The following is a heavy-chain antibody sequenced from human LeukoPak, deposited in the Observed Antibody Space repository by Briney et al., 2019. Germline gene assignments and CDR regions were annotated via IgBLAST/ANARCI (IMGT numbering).Heavy chain of an antibody. J-gene: IGHJ4*02. Sequence: GGSLRLSCAASGFTVSSNYMSWVRQAPGKGLEWVSAISGSGGSTYYADSVKGRFTISRDNSKNTLYLQMNSLRAEDTAVYYCAKDAARIAVAGTYFDYWGQGTLVTVS. D-gene: IGHD6-19*01. V-gene: IGHV3-23*01. CDR2: ISGSGGST. CDR3: AKDAARIAVAGTYFDY. CDR1: GFTVSSNY.